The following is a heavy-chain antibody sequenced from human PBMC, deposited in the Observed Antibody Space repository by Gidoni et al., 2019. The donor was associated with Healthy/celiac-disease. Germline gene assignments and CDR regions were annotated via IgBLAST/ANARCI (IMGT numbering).Heavy chain of an antibody. CDR3: AKDFSRMTNMATPFDY. CDR2: RAYDGSNK. J-gene: IGHJ4*02. V-gene: IGHV3-30*18. CDR1: GFPFSSYG. D-gene: IGHD2-8*01. Sequence: QVQLVASGGGAVQPGRSPRLSCAASGFPFSSYGMPWVRQAPGKGLEWVAVRAYDGSNKYYADSVKGRFTISRDNSKNTLYLQMNSLRAEDTAVYYCAKDFSRMTNMATPFDYWGQGTLVTVSS.